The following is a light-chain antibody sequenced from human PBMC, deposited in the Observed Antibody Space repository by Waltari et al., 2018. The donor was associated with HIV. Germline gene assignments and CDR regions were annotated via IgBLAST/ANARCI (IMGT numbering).Light chain of an antibody. CDR2: DAS. CDR3: QQYNNWPPLT. Sequence: ILMTQSPATLSVSPGERVALSFTPSQSVGSNLAWYQQKAGQAPRRLLYDASSRATGIPARFSGRGSGTEFTLTISNLQSEDFAVYYCQQYNNWPPLTFGGGTKVESK. J-gene: IGKJ4*01. V-gene: IGKV3-15*01. CDR1: QSVGSN.